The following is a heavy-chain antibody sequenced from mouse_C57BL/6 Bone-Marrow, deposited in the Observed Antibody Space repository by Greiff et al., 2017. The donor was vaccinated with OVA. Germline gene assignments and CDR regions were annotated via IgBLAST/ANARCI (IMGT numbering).Heavy chain of an antibody. Sequence: LVESGAELVRPGASVKLSCKASGYTFTDYSINWVKQRPGQGLEWIARIYPGSGNTYYNEKFKGKATLTAAKSSSTPYMQLSSLTSEDSAVYFCASGGTEKDYWGQGTSVTVSS. J-gene: IGHJ4*01. D-gene: IGHD3-3*01. CDR3: ASGGTEKDY. CDR1: GYTFTDYS. V-gene: IGHV1-76*01. CDR2: IYPGSGNT.